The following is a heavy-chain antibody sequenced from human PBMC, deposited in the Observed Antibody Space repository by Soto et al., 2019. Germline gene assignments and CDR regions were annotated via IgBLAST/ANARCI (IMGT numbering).Heavy chain of an antibody. V-gene: IGHV3-53*01. Sequence: EVQLVESGGGLIQPGGSLRLSCAASGFTVWTTHMSWVRQAPGKGLEWVSVITNEGATSYADSVKGRFTISRDNSENKLYLQMSGPRAEDTAVYYCAKEYFSSLDVRGQGTTVTVSS. CDR3: AKEYFSSLDV. CDR1: GFTVWTTH. CDR2: ITNEGAT. J-gene: IGHJ6*01. D-gene: IGHD2-8*01.